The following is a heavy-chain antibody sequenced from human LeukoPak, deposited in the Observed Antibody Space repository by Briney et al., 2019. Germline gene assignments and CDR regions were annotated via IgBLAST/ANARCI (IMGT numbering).Heavy chain of an antibody. V-gene: IGHV1-8*01. D-gene: IGHD3-16*01. CDR1: GYTFTSYD. CDR2: MNPNSGNT. J-gene: IGHJ6*03. Sequence: AASVKVSCKASGYTFTSYDINWVRQATGQGLEWMGWMNPNSGNTGYAQKFQGRVTMTRNTSISTAYMELGSLRSEDTAVYYCARGFGEGYYYYYMDVWGKGTTVTVSS. CDR3: ARGFGEGYYYYYMDV.